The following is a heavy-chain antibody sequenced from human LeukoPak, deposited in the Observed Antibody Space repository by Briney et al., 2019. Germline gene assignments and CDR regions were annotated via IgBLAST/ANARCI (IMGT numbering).Heavy chain of an antibody. J-gene: IGHJ4*02. V-gene: IGHV3-48*03. D-gene: IGHD6-13*01. Sequence: EGSLRLSCAASGFTFTNYEVNWVRQAPGKGLESVSDIRSTGGTTAYADSVKGRFTISRDNSRNTLYLQMNSLRAEDTAVYYCARADRYGTTWYGRVDYWGQGTLVTVSS. CDR2: IRSTGGTT. CDR1: GFTFTNYE. CDR3: ARADRYGTTWYGRVDY.